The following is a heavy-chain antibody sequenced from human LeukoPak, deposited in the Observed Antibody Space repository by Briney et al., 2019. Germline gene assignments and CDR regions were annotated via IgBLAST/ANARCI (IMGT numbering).Heavy chain of an antibody. CDR1: GGSFSDYF. D-gene: IGHD2-15*01. CDR2: INHSGST. Sequence: PSETLSLTCAVYGGSFSDYFWNWLRQSPGKGLEWIGEINHSGSTNYNPSLKSRVTTSVDTSKNQFSLKLSSVTAADTAVYYCARGVAATNWGQGTLVTVSS. V-gene: IGHV4-34*01. J-gene: IGHJ4*02. CDR3: ARGVAATN.